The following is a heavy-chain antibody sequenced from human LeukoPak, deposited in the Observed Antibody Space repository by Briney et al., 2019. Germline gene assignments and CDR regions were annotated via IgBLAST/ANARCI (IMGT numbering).Heavy chain of an antibody. CDR3: ARVNNDYVWGSYRLYYFDY. D-gene: IGHD3-16*02. J-gene: IGHJ4*02. Sequence: ASVKVSCKASGYTFTGYYMHWVRQAPGQGLEWMGWINPNSGGTNYAQKFQGRVTMTRDTSISTAYMELSRLRSDDTAMYYCARVNNDYVWGSYRLYYFDYWGQGTLVTVSS. V-gene: IGHV1-2*02. CDR2: INPNSGGT. CDR1: GYTFTGYY.